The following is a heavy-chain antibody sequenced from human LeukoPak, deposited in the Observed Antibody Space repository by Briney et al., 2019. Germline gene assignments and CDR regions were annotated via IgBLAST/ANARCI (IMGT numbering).Heavy chain of an antibody. CDR1: GFTFSSYW. CDR3: ARDNMKDGGIAAAGTDY. Sequence: GGSLRLSCAASGFTFSSYWMSCVRQAPGKGLEWVANIKQDGSEKYYVDSVEGRFTITRDNAKNSLYLQLNSLRAEDTAVYYCARDNMKDGGIAAAGTDYWGQGTLVTVSS. CDR2: IKQDGSEK. J-gene: IGHJ4*02. D-gene: IGHD6-13*01. V-gene: IGHV3-7*01.